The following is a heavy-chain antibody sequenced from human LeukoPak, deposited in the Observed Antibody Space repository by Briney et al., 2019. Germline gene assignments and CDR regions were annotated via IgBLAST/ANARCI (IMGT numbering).Heavy chain of an antibody. CDR1: GYTFTSYD. J-gene: IGHJ4*02. CDR2: MNPNSGNT. D-gene: IGHD6-13*01. Sequence: AASVKVSCKASGYTFTSYDINWVRQAPGQGVEWMGWMNPNSGNTDYAQKFQGRVTMTRNTSISTAYMELSSLRSEDTAVYYCARGDSSSWYVSYWGQGTLVTVSS. V-gene: IGHV1-8*01. CDR3: ARGDSSSWYVSY.